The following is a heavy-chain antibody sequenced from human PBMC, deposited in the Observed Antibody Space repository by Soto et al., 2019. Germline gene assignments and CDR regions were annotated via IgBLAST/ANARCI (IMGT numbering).Heavy chain of an antibody. D-gene: IGHD6-25*01. CDR2: IKEDGVET. CDR3: ARDSGDTAATILFDY. V-gene: IGHV3-7*05. CDR1: GFSFGGYW. Sequence: EVQLVESGGGLVQPGGSLRVSCAVSGFSFGGYWMSWVRQAPGKGLEWVANIKEDGVETYYVDSVKGRFTISSDNARNSLYLQMNSLRVEDTAIYYFARDSGDTAATILFDYWGRGTLVTVS. J-gene: IGHJ4*02.